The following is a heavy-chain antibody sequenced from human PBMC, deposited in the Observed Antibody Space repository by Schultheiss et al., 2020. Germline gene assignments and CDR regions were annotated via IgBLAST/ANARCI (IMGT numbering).Heavy chain of an antibody. J-gene: IGHJ6*02. CDR2: ISTSGDNT. CDR3: AKDWKTLIAAAGTYYYGMDV. Sequence: GGSLRLSCAASGFTFSTYAMSWVRQAPGKGLEWVSGISTSGDNTYYADSVKGRFTISRDNSKNTLYLQMNSLRAEDTAVYYCAKDWKTLIAAAGTYYYGMDVWGQGTTVTVSS. V-gene: IGHV3-23*01. D-gene: IGHD6-13*01. CDR1: GFTFSTYA.